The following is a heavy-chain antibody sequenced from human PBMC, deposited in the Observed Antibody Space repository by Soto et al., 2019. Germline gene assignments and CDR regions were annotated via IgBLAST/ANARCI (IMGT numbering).Heavy chain of an antibody. Sequence: SETLSLTCTVSGGSISSGDYYWSWIRQPPGKGLEWIGYIYYSGSTYYNPSLKSRVTISVDTSKNQFSLKLSSVTAADTAVYYCARDTRVDGYNYGIDYWGQGTLVTVSS. CDR2: IYYSGST. CDR3: ARDTRVDGYNYGIDY. D-gene: IGHD5-12*01. CDR1: GGSISSGDYY. J-gene: IGHJ4*02. V-gene: IGHV4-30-4*01.